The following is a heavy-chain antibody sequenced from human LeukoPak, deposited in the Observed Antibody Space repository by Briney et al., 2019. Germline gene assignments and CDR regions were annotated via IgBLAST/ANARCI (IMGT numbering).Heavy chain of an antibody. CDR1: GYIFTNYY. V-gene: IGHV1-2*02. J-gene: IGHJ4*02. CDR2: INPNSGGT. D-gene: IGHD6-19*01. CDR3: AQSSGWDSLKY. Sequence: GASVKVSCKASGYIFTNYYMHWVRQAPGQGLEWMGWINPNSGGTNHAQKFQGRVSMTRDTSISTAYMELSRLRSDDTAVYYCAQSSGWDSLKYWGQGTPVTVSS.